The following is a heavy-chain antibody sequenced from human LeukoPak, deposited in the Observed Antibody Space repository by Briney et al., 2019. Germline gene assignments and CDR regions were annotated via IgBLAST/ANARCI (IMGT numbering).Heavy chain of an antibody. J-gene: IGHJ4*02. CDR2: INPNSGGT. V-gene: IGHV1-2*02. CDR3: ASPNHAISIAADRTLDY. Sequence: ASVKVSCKASGYTFTGYYMHWVRQAPGQGLEWMGWINPNSGGTNYAQKFQGRVTMTRDTSISTAYMELSRLRSDDTAVYYCASPNHAISIAADRTLDYWGQGTLVTVSS. CDR1: GYTFTGYY. D-gene: IGHD6-13*01.